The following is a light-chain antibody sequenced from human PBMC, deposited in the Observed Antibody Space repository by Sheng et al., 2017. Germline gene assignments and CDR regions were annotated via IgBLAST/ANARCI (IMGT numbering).Light chain of an antibody. V-gene: IGKV3D-20*02. Sequence: ETVLTQSPGTLSLSPGERATLSCRASQSVSANYVAWYQQKPGQAPRLLIYGASTRATGIPDRFTGSGSGTDFTLTISSLEPEDFAVYYCQQRNNWPPYTFGQGTKLEI. CDR2: GAS. CDR3: QQRNNWPPYT. CDR1: QSVSANY. J-gene: IGKJ2*01.